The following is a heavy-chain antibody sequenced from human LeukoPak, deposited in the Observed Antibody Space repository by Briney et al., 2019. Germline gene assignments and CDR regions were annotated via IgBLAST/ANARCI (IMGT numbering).Heavy chain of an antibody. V-gene: IGHV5-10-1*01. D-gene: IGHD2-2*01. CDR1: GYSFTNYW. CDR2: IDPSDSYT. J-gene: IGHJ3*01. Sequence: GESQRISCKVSGYSFTNYWITWVRQMPGKGLEWIGRIDPSDSYTKYSPSFQGLVSISADKSIATAYLQWSSLEASDTAMYSCARHAGDGGAFDVWGQGTMVTVSS. CDR3: ARHAGDGGAFDV.